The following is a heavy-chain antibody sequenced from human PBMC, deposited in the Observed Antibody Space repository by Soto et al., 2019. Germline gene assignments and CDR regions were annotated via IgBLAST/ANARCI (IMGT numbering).Heavy chain of an antibody. V-gene: IGHV4-39*01. Sequence: SETLSLTCSVSGYSISNTGYYWGWLRQAPGKGLEYIASVYYSGDTYYNPSLKSRVSMSVDTSKNQFSLQLTSVSATDTAVYYCATSPVTSRTRVDYWGQGTLLTFSS. CDR3: ATSPVTSRTRVDY. CDR1: GYSISNTGYY. D-gene: IGHD2-2*01. CDR2: VYYSGDT. J-gene: IGHJ4*02.